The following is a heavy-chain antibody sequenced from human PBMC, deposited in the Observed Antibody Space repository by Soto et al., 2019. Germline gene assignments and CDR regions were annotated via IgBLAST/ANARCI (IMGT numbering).Heavy chain of an antibody. CDR1: GYTFTSYG. J-gene: IGHJ4*02. CDR3: ARMPPRYCSGGSCYGWNFDY. D-gene: IGHD2-15*01. V-gene: IGHV1-18*01. Sequence: QVPLVQSGAEVKKPGASVKVSCKASGYTFTSYGISWVRQAPGQGLEWMGWISAYNGNTNYAQKLQGRVTMTTDTSTSTAYMELRSLRSDDTAVYYCARMPPRYCSGGSCYGWNFDYWGQGTLVTVSS. CDR2: ISAYNGNT.